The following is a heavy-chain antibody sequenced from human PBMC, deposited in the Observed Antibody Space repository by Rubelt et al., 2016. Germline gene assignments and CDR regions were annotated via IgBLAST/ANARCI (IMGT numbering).Heavy chain of an antibody. CDR3: ARGTYSGSSFDM. CDR1: DGSISSSSDY. D-gene: IGHD1-26*01. CDR2: NYYTGNT. V-gene: IGHV4-39*07. J-gene: IGHJ3*02. Sequence: QMHLQESGPGLVKPSETLSLTCTVSDGSISSSSDYWGWIRQPPGKGLEWIGSNYYTGNTYYNAPLKSRVTISVDTSKNQFSLQLGSVTAADTAVYYCARGTYSGSSFDMWGQGTMVTVSS.